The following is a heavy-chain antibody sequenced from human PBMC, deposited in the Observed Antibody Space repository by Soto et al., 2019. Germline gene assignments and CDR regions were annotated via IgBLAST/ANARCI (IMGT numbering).Heavy chain of an antibody. CDR2: IYHSGST. J-gene: IGHJ4*02. D-gene: IGHD2-15*01. V-gene: IGHV4-30-2*01. CDR1: GGSISSGGYS. Sequence: QLQLQESGSGLVKPSQTLSLTCAVSGGSISSGGYSWSWIRHPPGKGLEWIGYIYHSGSTYYNPSIKSRVVIAVDRSKNQFSLKLSSVTAAATAVYCCARFVVTLDGFDYWGQGTLVTVSS. CDR3: ARFVVTLDGFDY.